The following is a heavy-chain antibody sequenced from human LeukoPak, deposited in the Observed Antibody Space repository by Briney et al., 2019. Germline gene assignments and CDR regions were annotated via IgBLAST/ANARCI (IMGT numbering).Heavy chain of an antibody. CDR3: ARADCSSTSCLNAFDI. V-gene: IGHV1-2*06. Sequence: ASVKVSCKASGYTFTGYYMHWVRQAPGQGLEWMGLINPNSGGTNYAQKFQGRVTMTRDTSISTAYMELSRLRSDDTAVYYCARADCSSTSCLNAFDIWGQGTMVTVSS. J-gene: IGHJ3*02. CDR1: GYTFTGYY. D-gene: IGHD2-2*01. CDR2: INPNSGGT.